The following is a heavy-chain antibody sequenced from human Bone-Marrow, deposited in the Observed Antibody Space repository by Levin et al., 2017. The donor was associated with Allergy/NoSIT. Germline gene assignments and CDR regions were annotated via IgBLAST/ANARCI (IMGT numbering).Heavy chain of an antibody. CDR3: AKGIKATTPGVYNFYCDSMDV. Sequence: GESLKISCAASGFSFSNYGLHWVRQAPGKGLEWVAVISYDGGKQYYADSVKDRFTISRDNSKNTLYLQMSSLKPEDTAVYYCAKGIKATTPGVYNFYCDSMDVWGQGTTVTVSS. V-gene: IGHV3-30*18. CDR1: GFSFSNYG. CDR2: ISYDGGKQ. J-gene: IGHJ6*02. D-gene: IGHD3-22*01.